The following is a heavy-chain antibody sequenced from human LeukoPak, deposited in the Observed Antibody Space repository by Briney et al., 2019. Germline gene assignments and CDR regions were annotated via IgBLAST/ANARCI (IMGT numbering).Heavy chain of an antibody. V-gene: IGHV3-30-3*01. D-gene: IGHD2-15*01. Sequence: GGSLRLSCAASGFTFSSYTMHWVRQAPGKGLEWVAVISYDGINKYYADSVKGRFTISRDNAKNSLYLQMNSLRAEDTAVYYCARDGGGGLDYWGQGTLVTVSS. CDR2: ISYDGINK. CDR1: GFTFSSYT. J-gene: IGHJ4*02. CDR3: ARDGGGGLDY.